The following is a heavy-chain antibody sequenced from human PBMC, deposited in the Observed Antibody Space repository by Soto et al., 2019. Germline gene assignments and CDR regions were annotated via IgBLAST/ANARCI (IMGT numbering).Heavy chain of an antibody. J-gene: IGHJ6*02. CDR1: GGSINNYH. Sequence: SETLSLTCTVSGGSINNYHWSWIRQPPGRGLEWIGYVFSSGSTYYNPSLKSRVTISVDTSKNQFSLKLSSVTAADTAVYYCATNYAYYYYYGMDVWGQGTTVTVSS. D-gene: IGHD4-4*01. CDR2: VFSSGST. CDR3: ATNYAYYYYYGMDV. V-gene: IGHV4-4*08.